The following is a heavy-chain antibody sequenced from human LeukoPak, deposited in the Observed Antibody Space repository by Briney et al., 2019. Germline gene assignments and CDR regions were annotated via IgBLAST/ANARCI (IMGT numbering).Heavy chain of an antibody. Sequence: GGSLRLSCAVSGFTFSSHWMRWVRQAPGKGLVWVSHIKSDGSSTNYADSVKGRFTISRDNAKNTLFLQMNSLRAEDTAVYYCAREESGSYFSWSVGYFDYWGQGTLVTVSS. CDR3: AREESGSYFSWSVGYFDY. CDR1: GFTFSSHW. J-gene: IGHJ4*02. CDR2: IKSDGSST. D-gene: IGHD1-26*01. V-gene: IGHV3-74*01.